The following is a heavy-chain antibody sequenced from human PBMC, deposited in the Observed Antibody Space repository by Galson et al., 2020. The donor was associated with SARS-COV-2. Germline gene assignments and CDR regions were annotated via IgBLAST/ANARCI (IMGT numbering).Heavy chain of an antibody. J-gene: IGHJ6*02. CDR2: ISYDGSNK. Sequence: GGSLRLSCAASGFTFSSYAMHWVRQAPGKGLEWVAVISYDGSNKYYADSVKGRFTISRDNSKNTLYLQMNSLRAEDTAVYYCAGDQGIAAAGTSDYYYGMDVWGQGTTVTVSS. CDR1: GFTFSSYA. V-gene: IGHV3-30*04. CDR3: AGDQGIAAAGTSDYYYGMDV. D-gene: IGHD6-13*01.